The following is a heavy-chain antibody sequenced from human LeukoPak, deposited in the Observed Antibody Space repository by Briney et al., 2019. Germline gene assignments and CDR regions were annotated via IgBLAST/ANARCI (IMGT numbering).Heavy chain of an antibody. CDR3: ARDLSQHFDWLLSGDT. J-gene: IGHJ5*02. CDR2: IKQDGSQK. Sequence: GGSLRLSCAGSGFTFNAYWMTWVRQPPGKGLEWVANIKQDGSQKYYVDSVKGRFTISRDNAKNSVYLQMNRLRAEDTAVYYWARDLSQHFDWLLSGDTWGQGTLVTVSS. V-gene: IGHV3-7*04. D-gene: IGHD3-9*01. CDR1: GFTFNAYW.